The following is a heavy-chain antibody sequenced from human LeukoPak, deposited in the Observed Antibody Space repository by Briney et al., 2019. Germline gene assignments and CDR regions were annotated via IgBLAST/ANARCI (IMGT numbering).Heavy chain of an antibody. Sequence: GGSLRLSCAASGFTFSSYGMHWVRQAPGKGLEWVAVISSDGSNKYYADSVQGRFTISRDNSKNTLYLQMNSLRAEDTAVYYCAKAREVWFGELGRYWGQGTLVTVSS. D-gene: IGHD3-10*01. V-gene: IGHV3-30*18. J-gene: IGHJ4*02. CDR1: GFTFSSYG. CDR2: ISSDGSNK. CDR3: AKAREVWFGELGRY.